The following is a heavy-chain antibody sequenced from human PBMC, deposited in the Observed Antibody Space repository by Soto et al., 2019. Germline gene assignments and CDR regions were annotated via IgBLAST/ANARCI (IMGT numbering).Heavy chain of an antibody. J-gene: IGHJ4*02. V-gene: IGHV1-69*02. CDR3: SSQSMRPRPLPGYSFDY. D-gene: IGHD6-6*01. CDR1: GGTFSSYT. Sequence: QVQQVRSGAEVKKPGSSVKVPCKASGGTFSSYTISWVRQAPGQGLEWMARIIPIMTITNFARKFQGRVTLTADTSTNTAYMELSSLTSEDTAVYYCSSQSMRPRPLPGYSFDYWGQGVLVTVSS. CDR2: IIPIMTIT.